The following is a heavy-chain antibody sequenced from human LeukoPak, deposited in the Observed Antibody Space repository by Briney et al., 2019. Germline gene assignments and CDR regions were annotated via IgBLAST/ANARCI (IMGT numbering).Heavy chain of an antibody. CDR3: ARGGYYGSGSYYALDY. Sequence: SVKVSYKASGGTFSSYAISWVRQAPGQGLEWMGGIIPIFGTANYAQKFQGRVTITADESTSTAYMELSSPRSEDTAVYYCARGGYYGSGSYYALDYWGQGTLVTVSS. CDR2: IIPIFGTA. V-gene: IGHV1-69*01. CDR1: GGTFSSYA. J-gene: IGHJ4*02. D-gene: IGHD3-10*01.